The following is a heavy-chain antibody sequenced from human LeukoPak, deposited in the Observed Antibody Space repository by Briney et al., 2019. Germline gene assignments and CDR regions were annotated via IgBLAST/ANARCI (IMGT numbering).Heavy chain of an antibody. CDR2: ISWSSDTI. CDR3: AKGAARRRFYYYMDV. V-gene: IGHV3-9*03. J-gene: IGHJ6*03. D-gene: IGHD6-6*01. Sequence: LSLSCAASGFTFSSYSMNWVRQAPGKGLEWVSGISWSSDTIAYADSVKGRFTVSRDNAKNSLYLQMNSLRTDDMALYYCAKGAARRRFYYYMDVWGKGTTVTVSS. CDR1: GFTFSSYS.